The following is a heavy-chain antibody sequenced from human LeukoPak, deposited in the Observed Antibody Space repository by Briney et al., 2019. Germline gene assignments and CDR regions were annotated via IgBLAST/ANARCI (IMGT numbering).Heavy chain of an antibody. CDR1: GFTFSGSG. CDR2: ISGSGGST. CDR3: AKDRLSVYYYDSSGYYYFDY. D-gene: IGHD3-22*01. Sequence: GGSLRLSCAASGFTFSGSGMHWVRQAPGKGLEWVSVISGSGGSTYYADSVKGRFTISRDNSKNTLYLQMNSLRAEDTAVYYCAKDRLSVYYYDSSGYYYFDYWGQGTLVTVSS. V-gene: IGHV3-23*01. J-gene: IGHJ4*02.